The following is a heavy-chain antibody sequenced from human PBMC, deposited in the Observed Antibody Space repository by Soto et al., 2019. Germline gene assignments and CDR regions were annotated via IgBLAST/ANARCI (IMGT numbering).Heavy chain of an antibody. CDR1: GFTFTSYA. J-gene: IGHJ4*02. V-gene: IGHV1-58*02. CDR2: IVVGSGNT. CDR3: AANRQYYYDSSSFDY. Sequence: SVKVSCKASGFTFTSYAISWVRQARGQRLEWIGWIVVGSGNTNYAQKFQERVTITRDMSTSTAYMELSSLRSEDTAVYYCAANRQYYYDSSSFDYWGQGTLVTVSS. D-gene: IGHD3-22*01.